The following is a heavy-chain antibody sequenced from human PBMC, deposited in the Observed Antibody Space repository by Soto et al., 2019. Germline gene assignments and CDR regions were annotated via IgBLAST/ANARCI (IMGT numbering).Heavy chain of an antibody. D-gene: IGHD2-15*01. V-gene: IGHV4-39*01. Sequence: SETLSLTCTVSGGSISSSSYYWGWIRQPPGKGLEWIGSIYYSGSTYYNPSLKSRVTISVDTSKNQFSLKLSSVTDADTAVYYCARIVEGGISNYYYYMDVWGKGTTVTVSS. CDR3: ARIVEGGISNYYYYMDV. CDR2: IYYSGST. J-gene: IGHJ6*03. CDR1: GGSISSSSYY.